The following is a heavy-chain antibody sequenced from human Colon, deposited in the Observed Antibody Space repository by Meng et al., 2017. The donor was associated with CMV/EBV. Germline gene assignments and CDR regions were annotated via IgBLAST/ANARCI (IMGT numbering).Heavy chain of an antibody. CDR1: GYTFTGYY. Sequence: VQLVQYGDTVKKPGASVKVSCKASGYTFTGYYMHWVRQAPGQGLEWMGWINPNSGGTNYAQKFQGRVTMTRATSISTAYMELSRLRSDDTAVYYCATVSSGYYLYFQHWGQGTLVTVSS. V-gene: IGHV1-2*02. CDR3: ATVSSGYYLYFQH. J-gene: IGHJ1*01. CDR2: INPNSGGT. D-gene: IGHD3-22*01.